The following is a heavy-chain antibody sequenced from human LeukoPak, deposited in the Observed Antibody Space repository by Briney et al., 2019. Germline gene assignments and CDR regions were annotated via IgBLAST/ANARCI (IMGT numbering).Heavy chain of an antibody. J-gene: IGHJ4*02. D-gene: IGHD2-15*01. V-gene: IGHV4-59*01. CDR2: IYYSGST. CDR1: GGSISSYY. Sequence: SETLSLTCTVSGGSISSYYWSWIRQPPGKGLEWIGYIYYSGSTNYNPSLKSRVTISVDTSKNQFSLKLSSVTAADTAAYYCARTPRCSGGSCYWDFDYWGQGTLVTVSS. CDR3: ARTPRCSGGSCYWDFDY.